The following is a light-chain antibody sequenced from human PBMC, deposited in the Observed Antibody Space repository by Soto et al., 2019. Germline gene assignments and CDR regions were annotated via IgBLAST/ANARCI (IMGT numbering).Light chain of an antibody. Sequence: QSVLTQPPSVSGAPGQRVIISCTGSSSNIGSISAVHWYQHLPGTAPKLLIFDTTNRASGIPGRFSASKSGTSASLVITELQAEDEADYYCAAWDDSLNGPVFGGGTKLTVL. CDR2: DTT. CDR3: AAWDDSLNGPV. CDR1: SSNIGSISA. V-gene: IGLV1-40*01. J-gene: IGLJ2*01.